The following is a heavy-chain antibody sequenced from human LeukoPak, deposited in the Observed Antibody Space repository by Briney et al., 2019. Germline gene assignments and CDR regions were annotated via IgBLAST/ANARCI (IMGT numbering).Heavy chain of an antibody. Sequence: GGSLRLSCVASGFSFSDYDMYWVRQAAGRGLEWVSALGTNGDAYYLGSVRGRFTISRENVRNSLYLQMNSLGVEDTAVYYCAREWRGIASHYHGMDVWGQGATVTVSS. J-gene: IGHJ6*02. V-gene: IGHV3-13*01. CDR3: AREWRGIASHYHGMDV. CDR2: LGTNGDA. D-gene: IGHD6-6*01. CDR1: GFSFSDYD.